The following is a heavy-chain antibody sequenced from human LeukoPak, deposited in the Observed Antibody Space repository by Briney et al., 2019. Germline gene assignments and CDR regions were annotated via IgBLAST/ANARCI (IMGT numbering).Heavy chain of an antibody. CDR2: ISAYNGNT. CDR1: GYTFTSYG. J-gene: IGHJ5*02. CDR3: ARDLTEYSSSWFDP. V-gene: IGHV1-18*01. D-gene: IGHD6-6*01. Sequence: ASVKVSCKASGYTFTSYGISWVRQAPGQGLEWMGWISAYNGNTNYAQKFQGRVTITADKSTSTAYMELSSLRSEDTAVYYCARDLTEYSSSWFDPWGQGTLVTVSS.